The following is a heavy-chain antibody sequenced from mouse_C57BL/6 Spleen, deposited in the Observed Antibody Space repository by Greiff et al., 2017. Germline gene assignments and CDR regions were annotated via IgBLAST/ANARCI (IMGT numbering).Heavy chain of an antibody. CDR2: INPNNGGT. CDR1: GYTFTDYY. V-gene: IGHV1-26*01. D-gene: IGHD1-1*01. Sequence: EVQLQQSGPELVKPGASVKISCKASGYTFTDYYMNWVKQSPGKSLEWIGDINPNNGGTSYNQKFKGKATLTVDKSSSTAYMELRSLTSEDSAVYYCARGDLLRYFDVWGTGTTVTVAS. J-gene: IGHJ1*03. CDR3: ARGDLLRYFDV.